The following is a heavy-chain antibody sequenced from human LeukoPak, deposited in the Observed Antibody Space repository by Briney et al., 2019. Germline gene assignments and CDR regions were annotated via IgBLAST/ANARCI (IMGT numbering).Heavy chain of an antibody. CDR3: ARGHDSSGYYHIDY. Sequence: SETLSLTCAVYGGSFSGYYWSWIRQPPGKGLEWIGEINHSGSTNYNPSLKSRVTVSVDTSKNQFSLKLSSVTAADTAVYYCARGHDSSGYYHIDYWGQGTLVTVSS. CDR1: GGSFSGYY. V-gene: IGHV4-34*01. CDR2: INHSGST. D-gene: IGHD3-22*01. J-gene: IGHJ4*02.